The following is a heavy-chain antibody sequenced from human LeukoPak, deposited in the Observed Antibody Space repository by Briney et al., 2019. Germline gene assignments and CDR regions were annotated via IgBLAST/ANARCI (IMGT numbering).Heavy chain of an antibody. V-gene: IGHV3-53*01. CDR3: ARGGH. CDR1: GFPLSSNY. CDR2: IYTGGTT. Sequence: PGGSLRLSCAASGFPLSSNYMTWVRQAPGKGLEWVSVIYTGGTTYYADSVKGRFTIARDNSKNTLYLQMNSLRPEDTAVYYCARGGHWGQGTLVTVSS. J-gene: IGHJ4*02.